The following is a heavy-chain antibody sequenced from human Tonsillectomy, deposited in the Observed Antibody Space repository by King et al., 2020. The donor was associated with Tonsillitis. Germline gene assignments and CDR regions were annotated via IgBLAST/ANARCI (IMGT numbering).Heavy chain of an antibody. Sequence: EVQLVESGGGLVQPGGSLRLSCAASGFTFSSYVMSWVRQAPGKGLEWVSGISGSGGSTYYADSVKGRFTISRDNSKNTLYLQMNSLRVEDTAVYYCATSYGDYAVENYQKPREPAKYYGMDVWGQGTTVTVSS. CDR2: ISGSGGST. CDR1: GFTFSSYV. D-gene: IGHD4-17*01. CDR3: ATSYGDYAVENYQKPREPAKYYGMDV. J-gene: IGHJ6*02. V-gene: IGHV3-23*04.